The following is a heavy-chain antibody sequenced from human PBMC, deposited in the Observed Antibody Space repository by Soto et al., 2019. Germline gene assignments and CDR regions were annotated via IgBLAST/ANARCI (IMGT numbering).Heavy chain of an antibody. D-gene: IGHD2-15*01. J-gene: IGHJ5*02. CDR2: IIPLFGST. Sequence: QVQLVQSGAEVKKPGSSVRVSCKASGGSVSTYTITWVRQAPGQGLEWLGGIIPLFGSTTYAEKFQGRVTLTADDSTTTAYMDLSSLTSEDTAVYYCAREGARTSCSGDDWRKLYNWIEPCGQGTLVTVSS. CDR3: AREGARTSCSGDDWRKLYNWIEP. CDR1: GGSVSTYT. V-gene: IGHV1-69*01.